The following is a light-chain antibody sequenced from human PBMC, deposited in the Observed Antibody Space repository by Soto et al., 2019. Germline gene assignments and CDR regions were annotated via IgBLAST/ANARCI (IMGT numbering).Light chain of an antibody. CDR3: LQKYFYPFT. Sequence: MAQSPATLCASVGDRGTSTCRASQSIRSYLNWYQQKPGEAPNLLIYAASNLQSGVPARFSGSGSGTDFTLTISILQPEDFATYYCLQKYFYPFTFGPGAKVDIK. CDR1: QSIRSY. J-gene: IGKJ3*01. CDR2: AAS. V-gene: IGKV1-6*01.